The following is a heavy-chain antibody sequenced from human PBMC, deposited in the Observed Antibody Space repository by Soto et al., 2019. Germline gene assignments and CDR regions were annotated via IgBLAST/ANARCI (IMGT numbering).Heavy chain of an antibody. CDR3: AKWGGAGRDS. D-gene: IGHD1-26*01. V-gene: IGHV3-7*01. CDR1: EFSFSSYY. J-gene: IGHJ4*02. Sequence: PGGSLRLSVAASEFSFSSYYMSWVRQAPGKGLEGVANVNEDGSEKYYVNSVKGRFTVSRDNAKNSLYLQMNSLRAEDTAVYYCAKWGGAGRDSWGQGTPVTVSS. CDR2: VNEDGSEK.